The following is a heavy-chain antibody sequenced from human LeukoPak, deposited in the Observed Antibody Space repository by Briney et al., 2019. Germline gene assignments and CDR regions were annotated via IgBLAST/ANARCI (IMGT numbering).Heavy chain of an antibody. CDR1: GFNFRTYA. V-gene: IGHV3-23*01. CDR2: ISGSGGST. Sequence: PGGSLRLSCAASGFNFRTYAMHWVRQAPGKGLEWVSAISGSGGSTYYADSVKGRFTISRDNSKNTLYLQMNSLRAEDTAVYYCAKDRESSSRPYFFDYWGQGTLVTVSS. CDR3: AKDRESSSRPYFFDY. J-gene: IGHJ4*02. D-gene: IGHD6-6*01.